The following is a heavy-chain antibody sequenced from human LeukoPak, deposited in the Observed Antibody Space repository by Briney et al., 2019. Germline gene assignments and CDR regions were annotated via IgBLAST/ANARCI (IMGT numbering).Heavy chain of an antibody. CDR1: GFIFSSYG. Sequence: GGSLRLSCAASGFIFSSYGMHWVRQAPGKGLGWVAVISYDGSNKYYADSVKGRFTISRDNAKNPLYLQMNSLRAEDTAVYYCARDGSNYYDSSGYQNDYWGQGTLVTVSS. V-gene: IGHV3-30*03. CDR2: ISYDGSNK. CDR3: ARDGSNYYDSSGYQNDY. D-gene: IGHD3-22*01. J-gene: IGHJ4*02.